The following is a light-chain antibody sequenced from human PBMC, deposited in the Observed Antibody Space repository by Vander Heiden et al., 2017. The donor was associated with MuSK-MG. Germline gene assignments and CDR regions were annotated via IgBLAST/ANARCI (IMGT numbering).Light chain of an antibody. CDR2: AAS. J-gene: IGKJ1*01. CDR3: QQSYSTALT. V-gene: IGKV1-39*01. Sequence: DIQMTQSPSSLSASVGDRVTITCRASQSISSYLNWYQQKPGKATKLLIYAASSLQSGVQSRLSGRGSGKDFIPTISSLKPEDFATYYRQQSYSTALTFGQGTKVEIK. CDR1: QSISSY.